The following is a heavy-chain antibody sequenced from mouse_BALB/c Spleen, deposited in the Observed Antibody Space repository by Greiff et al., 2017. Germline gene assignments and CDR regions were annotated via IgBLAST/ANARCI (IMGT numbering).Heavy chain of an antibody. D-gene: IGHD2-1*01. J-gene: IGHJ4*01. V-gene: IGHV2-5-1*01. CDR1: GFSLTSYG. CDR3: AKDPYGNYDGYAMDY. CDR2: IWRGGST. Sequence: QVQLQESGPSLVQPSQSLSITCTVSGFSLTSYGVHWVRQSPGKGLEWLGVIWRGGSTDYNAAFMSRLSITKDNSKSQVFFKMNSLQADDTAIYYCAKDPYGNYDGYAMDYWGQGTSVTVSS.